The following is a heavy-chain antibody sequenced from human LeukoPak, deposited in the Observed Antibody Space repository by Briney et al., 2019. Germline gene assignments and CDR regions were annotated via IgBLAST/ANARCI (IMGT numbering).Heavy chain of an antibody. Sequence: SETLSLTCAVSGGSISNYYWSWIRQPPGKGLEWIGYIYYSGSTNYNPSLKSRVTISVDTSKNQFSLKLSSVTAADTAVYYCVRDHYYDSSGYTFRHWGQGTLVTVSS. CDR2: IYYSGST. CDR3: VRDHYYDSSGYTFRH. V-gene: IGHV4-59*01. J-gene: IGHJ1*01. CDR1: GGSISNYY. D-gene: IGHD3-22*01.